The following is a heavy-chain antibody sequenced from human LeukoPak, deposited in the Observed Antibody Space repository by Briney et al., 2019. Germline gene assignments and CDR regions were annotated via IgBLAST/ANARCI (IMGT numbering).Heavy chain of an antibody. J-gene: IGHJ6*03. CDR1: GGSISSGSYY. CDR2: IYTSGST. D-gene: IGHD2-8*02. Sequence: SETLPLTCTVSGGSISSGSYYWSWIRQPAGKGLEWIGRIYTSGSTNYNPSLKSRVTISVDTSKNQFSLKLSSVTAADTAVYYCARDYTGSYYYYYMDVWGKGTTVTVSS. CDR3: ARDYTGSYYYYYMDV. V-gene: IGHV4-61*02.